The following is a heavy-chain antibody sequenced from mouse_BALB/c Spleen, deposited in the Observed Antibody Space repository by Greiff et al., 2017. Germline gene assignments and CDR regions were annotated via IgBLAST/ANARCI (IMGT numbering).Heavy chain of an antibody. D-gene: IGHD1-2*01. CDR3: ARGGPSLAMDY. J-gene: IGHJ4*01. V-gene: IGHV5-6-5*01. CDR1: GFTFSSYA. CDR2: ISSGGST. Sequence: DVKLVESGGGLVKPGGSLKLSCAASGFTFSSYAMSWVRQTPEKRLEWVASISSGGSTYYPDSVKGRFTISRDNARNILYLQMSSLRSEDTAMYYCARGGPSLAMDYWGQGTSVTVAS.